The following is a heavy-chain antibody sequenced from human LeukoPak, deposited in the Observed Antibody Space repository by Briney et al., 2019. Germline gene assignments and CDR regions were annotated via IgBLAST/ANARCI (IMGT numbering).Heavy chain of an antibody. V-gene: IGHV4-59*08. J-gene: IGHJ3*02. Sequence: SETLSLTCTVSGGFISGYYWTWIRQPPGKGLEWIGYINYSGSTNYNPSLQSRVTISVDTSKNEFSLKVTSVTAADTAVYYCARTSPSLVGAFDIWGQGTMVTVS. CDR3: ARTSPSLVGAFDI. CDR2: INYSGST. D-gene: IGHD2-15*01. CDR1: GGFISGYY.